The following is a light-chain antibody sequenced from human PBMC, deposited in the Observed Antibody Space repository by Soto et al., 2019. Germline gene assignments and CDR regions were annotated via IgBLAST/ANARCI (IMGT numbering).Light chain of an antibody. CDR2: EVS. V-gene: IGLV2-8*01. J-gene: IGLJ1*01. CDR3: SSYACSSYV. CDR1: SSDVGGYNY. Sequence: QSVLTQPPSASGSPGQSVTISCTGTSSDVGGYNYVSWYQQHPGKAPKLMIYEVSKRPSGVPDRFSGSKSGNTASLTVSGLQAEDEADYYCSSYACSSYVFGTGTKVTVL.